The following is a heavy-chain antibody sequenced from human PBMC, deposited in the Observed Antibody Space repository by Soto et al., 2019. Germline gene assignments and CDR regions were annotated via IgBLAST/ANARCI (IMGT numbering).Heavy chain of an antibody. CDR2: ISSSGTTI. V-gene: IGHV3-11*01. CDR1: RFRFSDYY. Sequence: QLVESGGGLVKPGWSLRLSCEASRFRFSDYYMSWVRQAPGKGLEGVAFISSSGTTIYYAASVKGRFTISRDNAKNSLFLQMNSLRVEDTAVYYCASSEGNYYYYGMDVWGQGTTVTVSS. CDR3: ASSEGNYYYYGMDV. J-gene: IGHJ6*02.